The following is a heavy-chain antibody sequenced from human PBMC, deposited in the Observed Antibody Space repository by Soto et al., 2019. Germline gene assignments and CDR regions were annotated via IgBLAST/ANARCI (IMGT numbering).Heavy chain of an antibody. Sequence: ASVKVSCKASGYSFTNNGISWVRQAPGQGLEWMGWINAYSGNTGYVKKLQGRVTMTTDTSMSTAYMELSSLRSEDTAVYYCARGDEGHCSSTSCYSHDAFDIWGQGTMVTVSS. CDR3: ARGDEGHCSSTSCYSHDAFDI. CDR2: INAYSGNT. V-gene: IGHV1-18*01. CDR1: GYSFTNNG. J-gene: IGHJ3*02. D-gene: IGHD2-2*01.